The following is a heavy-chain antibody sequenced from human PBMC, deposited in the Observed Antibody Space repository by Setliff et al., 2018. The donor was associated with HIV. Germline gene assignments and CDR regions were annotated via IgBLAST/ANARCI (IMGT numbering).Heavy chain of an antibody. CDR2: VHYTGNT. CDR1: GGSITSSTYY. CDR3: AREGDGIDF. Sequence: LSLTCTVSGGSITSSTYYWGWIRQPPGKGLEWIGTVHYTGNTYHNPSLKSRVTISVEVSKNQISLKLTAVTAADSAVYYCAREGDGIDFWGQGTLVTVPQ. J-gene: IGHJ4*02. V-gene: IGHV4-39*02. D-gene: IGHD2-21*02.